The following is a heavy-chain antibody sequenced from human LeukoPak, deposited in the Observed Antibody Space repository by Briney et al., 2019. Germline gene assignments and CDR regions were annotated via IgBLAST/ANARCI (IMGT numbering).Heavy chain of an antibody. D-gene: IGHD6-19*01. Sequence: GGSLRLSCAASGFTFSSYGMHWVRQAPGKGLEWVAVISYDGSNKYYADSVKGRFTISRDNSKNTLYLQMNSLRAEDTAVYYCAGSSGWYEEGFDPWGQGTLVTVSS. J-gene: IGHJ5*02. CDR2: ISYDGSNK. CDR3: AGSSGWYEEGFDP. V-gene: IGHV3-30*03. CDR1: GFTFSSYG.